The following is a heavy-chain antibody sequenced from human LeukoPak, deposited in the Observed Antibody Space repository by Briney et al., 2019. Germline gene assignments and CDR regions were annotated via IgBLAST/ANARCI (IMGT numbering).Heavy chain of an antibody. Sequence: SETLSLTCTVSGGSISSSSYYWGWIRQPPGKWLEWIGSIYYSGSTYYNPSLKSRVTISVDTSKNQFSLKLSSVTAADTAVYYCAGRGIAVAGGFDYWGQGTLVTVSS. CDR3: AGRGIAVAGGFDY. V-gene: IGHV4-39*01. CDR1: GGSISSSSYY. CDR2: IYYSGST. J-gene: IGHJ4*02. D-gene: IGHD6-19*01.